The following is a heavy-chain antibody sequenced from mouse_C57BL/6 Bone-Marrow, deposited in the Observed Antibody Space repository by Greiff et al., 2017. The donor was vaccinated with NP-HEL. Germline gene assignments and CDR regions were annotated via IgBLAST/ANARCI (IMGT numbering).Heavy chain of an antibody. V-gene: IGHV5-17*01. CDR3: ARGRAYLLCAY. CDR1: GFTFSDYG. D-gene: IGHD2-10*01. CDR2: ISSGSSTI. Sequence: DVKLVESGGGLVKPGGSLKLSCAASGFTFSDYGMHWVRQAPEKGLEWVAYISSGSSTIYYADTVKGRFTISRDNAKNTLFLQMTSLRSEDTAMYYCARGRAYLLCAYWGQGTLVTVSA. J-gene: IGHJ3*01.